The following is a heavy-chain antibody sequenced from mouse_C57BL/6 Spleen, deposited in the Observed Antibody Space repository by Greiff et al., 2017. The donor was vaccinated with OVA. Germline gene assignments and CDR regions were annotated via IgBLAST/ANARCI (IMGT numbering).Heavy chain of an antibody. CDR3: TGPGGWFAY. D-gene: IGHD1-1*02. CDR2: IDPSDSYT. J-gene: IGHJ3*01. CDR1: GYTFTSYW. V-gene: IGHV1-69*01. Sequence: QVQLQQPGAELVMPGASVKLSCKASGYTFTSYWMHWVKQRPGQGLEWIGEIDPSDSYTNYNQKFKGKSTLTVDKSSSTAYMQLSSLTSEDTAVYYCTGPGGWFAYWGQGTLVTVSA.